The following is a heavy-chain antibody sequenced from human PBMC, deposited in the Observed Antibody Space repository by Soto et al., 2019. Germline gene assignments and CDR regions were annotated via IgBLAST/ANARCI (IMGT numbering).Heavy chain of an antibody. D-gene: IGHD3-3*01. CDR2: ISGSGGST. J-gene: IGHJ6*02. CDR3: AKDPTALYYDFWSGYRPRSYYYYGMDV. CDR1: GFTFSSYA. Sequence: GGSLRLSCAASGFTFSSYAMSWVRQAPGKGLEWVSAISGSGGSTYYADSVKGRFTISRDNSKNTLYLQMNSLRAEDTAVYYCAKDPTALYYDFWSGYRPRSYYYYGMDVWGQGTTVTVSS. V-gene: IGHV3-23*01.